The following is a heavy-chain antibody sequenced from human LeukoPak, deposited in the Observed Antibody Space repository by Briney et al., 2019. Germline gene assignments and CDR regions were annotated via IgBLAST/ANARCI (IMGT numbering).Heavy chain of an antibody. J-gene: IGHJ4*02. CDR1: GFTFSSYW. D-gene: IGHD3-16*01. CDR3: ARSLGSCGYQDY. CDR2: INRDGSST. Sequence: GGSLRLSCAASGFTFSSYWMHWVRQAPGKGLVWVSRINRDGSSTSYADSVKGRFTISRDNAKNTVYLQMNSLRAEDTAVYYCARSLGSCGYQDYRGQGTLVTVSS. V-gene: IGHV3-74*01.